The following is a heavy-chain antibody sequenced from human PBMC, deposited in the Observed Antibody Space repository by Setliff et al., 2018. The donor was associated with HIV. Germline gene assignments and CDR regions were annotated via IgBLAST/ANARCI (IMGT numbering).Heavy chain of an antibody. J-gene: IGHJ2*01. D-gene: IGHD3-10*01. CDR1: GYTLSELS. V-gene: IGHV1-24*01. CDR2: FNPEEGKT. CDR3: AASISSRHYYGSAL. Sequence: GPSVKVSCKISGYTLSELSMHWVRQAPGKGLEWMVGFNPEEGKTIYAQKFQGRVTMTEDTSTDTAFMDLNNLRSEDTAVYYCAASISSRHYYGSALWGRGTLVTVSS.